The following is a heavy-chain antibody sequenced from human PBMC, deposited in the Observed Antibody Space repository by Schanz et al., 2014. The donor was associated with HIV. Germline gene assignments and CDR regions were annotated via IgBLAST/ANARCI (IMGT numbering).Heavy chain of an antibody. CDR2: ISYDGSNK. CDR3: ARDHLVVVTAILDY. CDR1: GFTFNDYG. Sequence: QVRLVETGGGVVQPGRSLRLSCAASGFTFNDYGMHWARQTPGKGLEWVAVISYDGSNKYYADSVKGRSTISRDNSKNTLYLQMSSLRAEDTAVYYCARDHLVVVTAILDYWGQGTLVTVSS. D-gene: IGHD2-21*02. J-gene: IGHJ4*02. V-gene: IGHV3-30*19.